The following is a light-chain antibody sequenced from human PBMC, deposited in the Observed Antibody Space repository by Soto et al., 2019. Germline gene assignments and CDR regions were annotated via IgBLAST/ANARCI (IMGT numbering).Light chain of an antibody. CDR3: KQSNNRPWT. V-gene: IGKV3-15*01. CDR2: DAS. J-gene: IGKJ1*01. CDR1: PSVSNN. Sequence: IVCKPSPGTVSLYPGERAPLSCRASPSVSNNYLAWYQQKPGQAPRLLIYDASTRATGIPARFSGSGSGTEFTLTISSLKSEDFAVYYCKQSNNRPWTFGQGTKAEIK.